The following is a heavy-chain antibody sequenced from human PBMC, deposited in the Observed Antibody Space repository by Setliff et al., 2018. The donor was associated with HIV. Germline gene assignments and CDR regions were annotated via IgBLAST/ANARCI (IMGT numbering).Heavy chain of an antibody. J-gene: IGHJ4*02. V-gene: IGHV1-8*01. CDR3: TRSVLQFFGVVVDFDF. Sequence: GASVKVSCKASGHTFSNSDIHWVRRATGQGLEWMGWMNPNTGVAGYALKFQGRVTMTRDTSISTVYMELSSLTSDDTAVYYCTRSVLQFFGVVVDFDFWGQGTLVTVSS. CDR2: MNPNTGVA. CDR1: GHTFSNSD. D-gene: IGHD3-3*01.